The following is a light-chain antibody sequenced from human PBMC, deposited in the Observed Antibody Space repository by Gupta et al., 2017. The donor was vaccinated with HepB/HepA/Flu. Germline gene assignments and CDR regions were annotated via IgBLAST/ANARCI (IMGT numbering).Light chain of an antibody. CDR2: WAS. CDR1: QSVLYSSNNKNY. CDR3: HQEDSTPWT. J-gene: IGKJ1*01. V-gene: IGKV4-1*01. Sequence: DIVMTQPPDSLAVSLGERATINCKSSQSVLYSSNNKNYLAWYQQKPGQPPKLLIYWASTRESGVPDRFSGSGSGTDFTLTISSLQAEDVAVYYCHQEDSTPWTFGQGTKVEIK.